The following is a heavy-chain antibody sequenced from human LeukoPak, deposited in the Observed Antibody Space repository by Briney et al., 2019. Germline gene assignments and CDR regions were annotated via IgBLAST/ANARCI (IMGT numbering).Heavy chain of an antibody. V-gene: IGHV4-34*01. D-gene: IGHD3-22*01. CDR3: ARTSYYYDSSGYSMWTDY. Sequence: PSETLSLTCAVYGGSFSGYYWSWIRQPPGKGLEWIGEIYHSGSTNYNPSLKSRVTISVDKSKNQFSLKLSSVTAADTAVYYCARTSYYYDSSGYSMWTDYWGQGTLVTVSS. CDR2: IYHSGST. CDR1: GGSFSGYY. J-gene: IGHJ4*02.